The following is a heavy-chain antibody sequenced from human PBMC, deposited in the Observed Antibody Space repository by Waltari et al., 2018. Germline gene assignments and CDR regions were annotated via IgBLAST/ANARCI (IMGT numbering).Heavy chain of an antibody. Sequence: QLQLQESGPGLVKPSETLSLTCTVSGGSISSSSYYWGWIRQPPGKGLEWIGSIYYSGSTYYSPSLNSRVTISVDTSKNQFSLKLSSVTAADTAVYYCARQEVGAIDYWGQGTLVTVSS. V-gene: IGHV4-39*01. CDR1: GGSISSSSYY. CDR3: ARQEVGAIDY. CDR2: IYYSGST. D-gene: IGHD1-26*01. J-gene: IGHJ4*02.